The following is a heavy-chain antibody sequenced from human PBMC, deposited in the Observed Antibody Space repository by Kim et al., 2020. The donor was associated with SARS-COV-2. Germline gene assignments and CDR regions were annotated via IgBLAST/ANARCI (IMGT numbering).Heavy chain of an antibody. CDR1: GGSISSSSYY. CDR2: IYYSGST. D-gene: IGHD6-19*01. Sequence: SETLSLTCTVSGGSISSSSYYWGWIRQPPGKGLEWIGSIYYSGSTYYNPSLKSRVTISVDTSKNQFSLKLSSVTAADTAVHYCARHIQSSAVAGTHPTLGTDVWGQGTTVTVSS. V-gene: IGHV4-39*01. CDR3: ARHIQSSAVAGTHPTLGTDV. J-gene: IGHJ6*02.